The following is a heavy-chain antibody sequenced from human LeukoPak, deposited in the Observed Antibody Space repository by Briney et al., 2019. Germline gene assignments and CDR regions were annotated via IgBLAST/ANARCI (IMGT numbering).Heavy chain of an antibody. D-gene: IGHD4-23*01. V-gene: IGHV3-23*01. CDR2: ASGSGGST. CDR1: GFTFGSYA. J-gene: IGHJ4*02. CDR3: AKDLGSVVTPPSLDY. Sequence: PGGSLRLSCAASGFTFGSYAMSWVRQAPGKGLEWVSSASGSGGSTYYADSVKGRFTISRDNSKNTLYLQMNSLRAEDTAVYYCAKDLGSVVTPPSLDYWGQGTLVTVSS.